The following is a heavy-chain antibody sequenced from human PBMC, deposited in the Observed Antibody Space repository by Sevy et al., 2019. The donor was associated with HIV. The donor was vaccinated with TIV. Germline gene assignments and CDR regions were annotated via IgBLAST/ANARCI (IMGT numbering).Heavy chain of an antibody. CDR2: VYHGGTT. CDR3: ARDRILGV. V-gene: IGHV4-4*02. CDR1: GDSISTSNW. Sequence: SETLSLTCAVSGDSISTSNWWRWVRQSPGKGLEWIGDVYHGGTTYYNPSFKSRVNILVDKSKNQFSLMLNSVTTADTAVYYYARDRILGVWGQGILVTVSS. J-gene: IGHJ4*02. D-gene: IGHD2-21*01.